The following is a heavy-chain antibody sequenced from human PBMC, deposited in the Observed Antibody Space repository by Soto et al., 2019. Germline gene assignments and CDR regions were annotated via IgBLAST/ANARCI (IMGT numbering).Heavy chain of an antibody. Sequence: QVQLVQSGAEVKKPGSSVKVSCKASGGTFSSYAISWVRQAPGQGLEWMGGIIPIFGTANYAQKLQGRVTITADESTSTAYKELSSLRSEDTAVYYCAMPRVGATGPGEYWGQGTLVTVSS. CDR1: GGTFSSYA. V-gene: IGHV1-69*01. CDR2: IIPIFGTA. J-gene: IGHJ4*02. D-gene: IGHD1-26*01. CDR3: AMPRVGATGPGEY.